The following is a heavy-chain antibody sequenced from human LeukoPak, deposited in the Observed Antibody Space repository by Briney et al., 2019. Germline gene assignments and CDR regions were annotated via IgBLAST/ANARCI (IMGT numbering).Heavy chain of an antibody. J-gene: IGHJ2*01. CDR2: ISYDGSIK. V-gene: IGHV3-30-3*01. CDR3: AKGIAVAGSYWYFDL. D-gene: IGHD6-19*01. CDR1: GFTFSSYA. Sequence: PGGSLRLSCAASGFTFSSYAMHWVRQAPGKGLEWVAVISYDGSIKYYADSVKGRFTISRDNSKNTLYLQMNSLRAEDTAVYYCAKGIAVAGSYWYFDLWGRGTLVTVSS.